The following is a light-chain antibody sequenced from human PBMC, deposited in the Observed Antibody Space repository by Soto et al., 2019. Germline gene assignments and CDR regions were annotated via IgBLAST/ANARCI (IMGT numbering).Light chain of an antibody. J-gene: IGKJ1*01. Sequence: DTQVTQSPSTLSASVGDRVTITCRASQSISDWLAWYQQKPGKAPKLLIYKASTLESGVPSRFSGSGSGTEFTLTISSLQPDDFATYYCQHYNDYPWTFGQGTKVEIK. CDR3: QHYNDYPWT. CDR1: QSISDW. CDR2: KAS. V-gene: IGKV1-5*03.